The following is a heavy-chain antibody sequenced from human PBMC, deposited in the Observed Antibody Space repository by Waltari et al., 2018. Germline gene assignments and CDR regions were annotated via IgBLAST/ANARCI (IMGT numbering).Heavy chain of an antibody. D-gene: IGHD1-7*01. CDR1: GFTFSDPW. CDR2: IKSDGSVT. V-gene: IGHV3-74*01. Sequence: EVRLVESGGGSVQPGGSLRLSCATSGFTFSDPWMHWVRQAPGKGLVWVSRIKSDGSVTDYADSVKGRFTISRDSARNTVFLQMNSLRVEDTAVYYCVRERNWNFAFDFWGQGTRVTVSS. CDR3: VRERNWNFAFDF. J-gene: IGHJ4*02.